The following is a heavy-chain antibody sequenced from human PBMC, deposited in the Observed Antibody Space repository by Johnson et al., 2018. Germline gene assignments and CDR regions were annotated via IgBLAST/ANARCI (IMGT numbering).Heavy chain of an antibody. J-gene: IGHJ1*01. CDR2: ISYDGGNK. CDR3: ARGGITMIMSHFQD. CDR1: RFTFSTYP. V-gene: IGHV3-30-3*01. D-gene: IGHD3-22*01. Sequence: QVQLVESGGGVVQXGRSXRLXCAASRFTFSTYPMYWVRQAPGKGLEWVAVISYDGGNKYYADAVKGRFTISRDNAKNTLYLQMNILRAEYTAVYYCARGGITMIMSHFQDWGQGTLVTVSS.